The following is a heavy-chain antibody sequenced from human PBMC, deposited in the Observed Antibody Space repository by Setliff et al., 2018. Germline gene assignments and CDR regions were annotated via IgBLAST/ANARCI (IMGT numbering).Heavy chain of an antibody. CDR1: GGSVGSGSNF. J-gene: IGHJ2*01. D-gene: IGHD1-1*01. CDR3: ARAVPRGATPYYCYFDL. V-gene: IGHV4-39*07. Sequence: SETLSLTCIVSGGSVGSGSNFWSWIRQPAGKGLEWIGSISHSGSTYFNPSLKSRATISVDTSKNQFSLKLNAVTAADTTVYYCARAVPRGATPYYCYFDLWGRGTLVTVSS. CDR2: ISHSGST.